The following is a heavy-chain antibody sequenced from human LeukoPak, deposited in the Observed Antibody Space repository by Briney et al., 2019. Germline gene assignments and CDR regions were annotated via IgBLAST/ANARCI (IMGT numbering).Heavy chain of an antibody. CDR1: GYTFTGYY. CDR2: INPNSGGT. V-gene: IGHV1-2*02. Sequence: ASVKVPCKASGYTFTGYYMHWVRQAPGQGLEWMGWINPNSGGTNYAQKFQGRVTMTRDTSISTAYLELSRLRSDDTAVYYCARSDFWSGYYTTVDYWGQGTLVTVSS. CDR3: ARSDFWSGYYTTVDY. D-gene: IGHD3-3*01. J-gene: IGHJ4*02.